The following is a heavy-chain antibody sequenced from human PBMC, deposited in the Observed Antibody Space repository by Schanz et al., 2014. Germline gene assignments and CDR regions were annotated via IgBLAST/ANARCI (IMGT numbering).Heavy chain of an antibody. CDR1: GYTFTAYY. Sequence: QVQLVQSGAEVKKPGASVKVSCKASGYTFTAYYFHWVRQAPGQGLEWMGWISAYNGHTNYAQKFQGRVTMTPDTSTSTAYMELRSLRSDDTAVYYCARDRGHVEQLVLEWYYAMDVWGQGTTVAVSS. V-gene: IGHV1-18*04. D-gene: IGHD6-6*01. J-gene: IGHJ6*02. CDR3: ARDRGHVEQLVLEWYYAMDV. CDR2: ISAYNGHT.